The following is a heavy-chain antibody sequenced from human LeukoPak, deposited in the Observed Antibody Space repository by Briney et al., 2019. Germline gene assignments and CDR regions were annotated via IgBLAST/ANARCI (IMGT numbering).Heavy chain of an antibody. J-gene: IGHJ4*02. D-gene: IGHD3-3*01. V-gene: IGHV3-30*18. CDR1: GFTFSSYG. Sequence: GGSLRLFCAASGFTFSSYGMHCVRQAPGKGLEWVAVISYDGSNKYYADSVKGRFTVSRDTSKNSLYLQMNSLRAEDTAIYYCAKEHDFWSGYSTYYFDYWGQGTLVTVSS. CDR3: AKEHDFWSGYSTYYFDY. CDR2: ISYDGSNK.